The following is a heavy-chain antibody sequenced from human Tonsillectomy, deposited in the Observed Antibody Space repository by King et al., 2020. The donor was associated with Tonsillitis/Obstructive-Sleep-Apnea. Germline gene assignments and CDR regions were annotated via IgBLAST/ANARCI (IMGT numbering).Heavy chain of an antibody. CDR2: INSDGSST. V-gene: IGHV3-74*01. CDR3: AREGCSRTSCFSPYYYYYYMDV. J-gene: IGHJ6*03. D-gene: IGHD2-2*01. Sequence: VQLVESGGGLVQPGGSLRLSCAASGFTFSSYWMHWVRQAPGKGLVWVSRINSDGSSTSYADSVKGRFTISRDNAKITQYLQINSLRAEDTAVYYCAREGCSRTSCFSPYYYYYYMDVWGKGTTVTVSS. CDR1: GFTFSSYW.